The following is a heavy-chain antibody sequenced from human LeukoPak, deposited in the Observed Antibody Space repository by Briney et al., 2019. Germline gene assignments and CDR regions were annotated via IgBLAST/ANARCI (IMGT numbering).Heavy chain of an antibody. J-gene: IGHJ4*02. CDR2: TSYHGNDQ. CDR1: GFTFNNYG. CDR3: AKDVSTGWSFDY. D-gene: IGHD6-19*01. V-gene: IGHV3-30*02. Sequence: GGSLRLSCAASGFTFNNYGMHWVRQAPGKGLEWVTFTSYHGNDQYYADSVQGRFIISRDNSKNTLYLQINSLTIEDTAVYYCAKDVSTGWSFDYWRQGALVTVSS.